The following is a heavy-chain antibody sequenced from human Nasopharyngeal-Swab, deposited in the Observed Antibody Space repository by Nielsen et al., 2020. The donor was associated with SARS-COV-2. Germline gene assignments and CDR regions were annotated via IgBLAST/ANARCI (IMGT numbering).Heavy chain of an antibody. J-gene: IGHJ6*03. CDR1: GGSVSTGSYY. Sequence: SETLSLTCTVSGGSVSTGSYYWTWIRQPPGKGLEWIGYIYNNGSTKYNPSLKSRVTISVDTSKNQFSLKLNSVTAADTAVYYCARARDWGSYFYYYMDVWGNGTTVTVSS. V-gene: IGHV4-61*01. CDR3: ARARDWGSYFYYYMDV. D-gene: IGHD7-27*01. CDR2: IYNNGST.